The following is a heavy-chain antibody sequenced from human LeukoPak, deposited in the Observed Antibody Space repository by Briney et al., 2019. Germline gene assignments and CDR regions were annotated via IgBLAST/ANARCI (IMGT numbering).Heavy chain of an antibody. CDR2: IYTSGST. CDR3: ARLPVVGADDAFDI. D-gene: IGHD1-26*01. V-gene: IGHV4-61*02. Sequence: SETLSLTCTVSGGSISSGSYYWSWIRQPAGKGLEWIGRIYTSGSTNYNPSLKSRVTISVDTSKNQFSLKLSSVTAADTAVYYCARLPVVGADDAFDIWGQGTMVTVSS. J-gene: IGHJ3*02. CDR1: GGSISSGSYY.